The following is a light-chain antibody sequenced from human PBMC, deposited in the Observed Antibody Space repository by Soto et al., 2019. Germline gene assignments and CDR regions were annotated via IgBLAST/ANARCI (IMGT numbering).Light chain of an antibody. CDR3: QQDNNWPPWT. CDR1: QSVSSN. CDR2: GAS. Sequence: EIVMTQSPATLSVSPGERATLACRASQSVSSNFAWYPQKPGQAPRLLIYGASTRATGIPARFSGSGSGTAFTLTISSLQSEDFAVYYCQQDNNWPPWTFGQGTKVEIK. V-gene: IGKV3-15*01. J-gene: IGKJ1*01.